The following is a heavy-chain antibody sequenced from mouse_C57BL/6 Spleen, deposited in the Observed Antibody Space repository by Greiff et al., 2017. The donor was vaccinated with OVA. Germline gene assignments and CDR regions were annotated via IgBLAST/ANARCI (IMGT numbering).Heavy chain of an antibody. J-gene: IGHJ3*01. D-gene: IGHD2-3*01. Sequence: VQLKESGGGLVKPGGSLKLSCAASGFTFSDYGMHWVRQAPEKGLEWVAYISSGSSTIYYADTVKGRFTISRDNAKNTLFLQMTSLRSEDTAMYYCAREGYYVSWFAYWGQGTLVTVSA. V-gene: IGHV5-17*01. CDR3: AREGYYVSWFAY. CDR2: ISSGSSTI. CDR1: GFTFSDYG.